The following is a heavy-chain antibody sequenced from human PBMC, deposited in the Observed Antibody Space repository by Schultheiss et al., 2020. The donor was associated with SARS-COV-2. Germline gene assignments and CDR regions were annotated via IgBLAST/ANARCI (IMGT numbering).Heavy chain of an antibody. CDR3: ARERGGNDEFDY. Sequence: GGSLRLSCAASGFTFSSYWMSWVRQAPGKGLEWVANIKQDGSEKYYVDSVKGRFTISRDNAKNTLYLQVNSLRAEDTAVYYCARERGGNDEFDYWGQGTLVTVSS. V-gene: IGHV3-7*01. J-gene: IGHJ4*02. CDR2: IKQDGSEK. D-gene: IGHD1-1*01. CDR1: GFTFSSYW.